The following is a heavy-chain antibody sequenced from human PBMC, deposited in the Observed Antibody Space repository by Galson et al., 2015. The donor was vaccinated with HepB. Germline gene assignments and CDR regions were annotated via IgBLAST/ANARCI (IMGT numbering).Heavy chain of an antibody. CDR1: GFTFSSYA. CDR3: AREGVLYDILTGYYGMDV. J-gene: IGHJ6*02. V-gene: IGHV3-30*04. CDR2: ISYDGSNK. D-gene: IGHD3-9*01. Sequence: SLRLSCAASGFTFSSYAMHWVRQAPGKGLEWVAVISYDGSNKYYADSVKGRFTISRDNSKNTLYLQMNSLRAEDTAVYYCAREGVLYDILTGYYGMDVWGQGTTVTVSS.